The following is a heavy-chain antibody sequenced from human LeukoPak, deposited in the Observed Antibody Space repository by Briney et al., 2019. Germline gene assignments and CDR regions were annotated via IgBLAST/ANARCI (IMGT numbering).Heavy chain of an antibody. CDR2: IASDGNST. J-gene: IGHJ4*02. CDR3: ARGRPHGNDY. Sequence: GGSLRLSCAASGFTFSSYWMNWVRQAPGKGLVWVSCIASDGNSTTYADSVKGRFSISRDNAKNALYLQMNSLRVEDTTVYYCARGRPHGNDYWGQGTLVTVSS. CDR1: GFTFSSYW. V-gene: IGHV3-74*01. D-gene: IGHD4-23*01.